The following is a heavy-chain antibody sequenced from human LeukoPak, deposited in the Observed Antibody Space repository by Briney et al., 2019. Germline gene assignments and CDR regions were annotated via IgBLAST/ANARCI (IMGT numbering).Heavy chain of an antibody. D-gene: IGHD1-1*01. CDR2: IYYSGST. Sequence: SETLSLTCTVSGGSISSGGYYWSWIRQHPGEGLEWIGYIYYSGSTYYNPSLKSRVTISVDTSKNQFSLKLSSVTAADTAVYYCARSWVTGTTDYWGQGTLVTVSS. CDR1: GGSISSGGYY. J-gene: IGHJ4*02. CDR3: ARSWVTGTTDY. V-gene: IGHV4-31*03.